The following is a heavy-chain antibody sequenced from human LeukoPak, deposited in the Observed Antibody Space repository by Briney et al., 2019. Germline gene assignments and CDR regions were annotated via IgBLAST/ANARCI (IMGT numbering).Heavy chain of an antibody. CDR2: INHSGST. CDR1: GGSFSGYY. V-gene: IGHV4-34*01. D-gene: IGHD3-22*01. J-gene: IGHJ4*02. CDR3: ARQGYYYDSSGYHPSVLDY. Sequence: SETLSLTCAVYGGSFSGYYWSWIRQPPGKGLEWIGEINHSGSTNYNPSLKSRVTISVDTSKNQFSLKLSSVTAADTAVYYCARQGYYYDSSGYHPSVLDYWGQGTLVTVSS.